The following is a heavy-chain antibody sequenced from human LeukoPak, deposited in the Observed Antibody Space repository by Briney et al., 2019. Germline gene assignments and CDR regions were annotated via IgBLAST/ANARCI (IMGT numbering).Heavy chain of an antibody. D-gene: IGHD1-26*01. Sequence: PGGSLRLSCAASGFTFSSYWMHWVRQAPGKGLVWVSRINSDGSSTSYADSVKGRFTISRDNAKNTLYLQMNSLRAEDSAVYYCANMGFPRGATLGGGFDYWGQGTLVTVSS. CDR2: INSDGSST. CDR3: ANMGFPRGATLGGGFDY. J-gene: IGHJ4*02. V-gene: IGHV3-74*01. CDR1: GFTFSSYW.